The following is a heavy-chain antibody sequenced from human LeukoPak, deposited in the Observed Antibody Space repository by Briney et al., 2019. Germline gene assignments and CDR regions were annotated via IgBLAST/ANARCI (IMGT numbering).Heavy chain of an antibody. J-gene: IGHJ4*02. V-gene: IGHV1-69*05. Sequence: RASVKVSCKASGGTFSSYANSWVRQAPGQGLEWVGGIIPIFGTANYAQKFQGRVTITTDESTSTAYMELSSLRSEDTAVYYCATWAGGAGPQYYFDYWGQGTLVTVSS. CDR3: ATWAGGAGPQYYFDY. CDR2: IIPIFGTA. CDR1: GGTFSSYA. D-gene: IGHD3/OR15-3a*01.